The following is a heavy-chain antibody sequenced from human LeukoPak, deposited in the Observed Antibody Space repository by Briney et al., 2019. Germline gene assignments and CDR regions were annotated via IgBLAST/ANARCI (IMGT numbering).Heavy chain of an antibody. D-gene: IGHD4-23*01. Sequence: GGSLRLSCAASGFTVSSNYMSWVRQAPGKGLEWVSVIYSGGSTYYADSVKGRFTISRDNSKNTLYLQMNSLRAEDTAVYYCATTVDYGGNPHAFDIWGQGTMVTVSS. J-gene: IGHJ3*02. V-gene: IGHV3-66*01. CDR3: ATTVDYGGNPHAFDI. CDR2: IYSGGST. CDR1: GFTVSSNY.